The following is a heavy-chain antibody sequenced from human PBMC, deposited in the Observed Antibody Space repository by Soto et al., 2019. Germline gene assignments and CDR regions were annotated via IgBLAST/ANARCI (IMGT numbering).Heavy chain of an antibody. CDR2: INPATGAA. CDR1: GYPVTAYY. CDR3: ARGGGVGVAGSAAFDM. Sequence: QLHLVQSGAVVKKPGASVTVSCSASGYPVTAYYMHWVRQAPGRGLEWMGGINPATGAAKYTQTFQSRVTLTRATSNSMVLIVPSGPTSEETAVCYCARGGGVGVAGSAAFDMWGQGTVVSVSS. D-gene: IGHD3-3*01. V-gene: IGHV1-2*02. J-gene: IGHJ3*02.